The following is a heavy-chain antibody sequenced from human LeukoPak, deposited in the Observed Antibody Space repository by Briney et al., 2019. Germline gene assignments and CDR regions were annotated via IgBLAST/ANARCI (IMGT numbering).Heavy chain of an antibody. Sequence: SETLSLTCAVSGGSISSGNWWSWVRQPPGKGLEWIGQIYHSGSTNYNPSLKSRVTISVEKSKNQFSLNLTSVTATDTAVYYCSSETGAFSPFGYWGQGILVTV. D-gene: IGHD7-27*01. J-gene: IGHJ4*02. CDR3: SSETGAFSPFGY. V-gene: IGHV4-4*02. CDR1: GGSISSGNW. CDR2: IYHSGST.